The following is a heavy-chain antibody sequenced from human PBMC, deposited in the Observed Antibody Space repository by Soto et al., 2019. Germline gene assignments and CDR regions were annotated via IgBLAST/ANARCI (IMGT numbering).Heavy chain of an antibody. Sequence: QVQLVQSGAEVKKPGSSVKLSCKASGDSFNTFAVTWVRQAPGQGLEWMGGIIPNFDTPNYAQKFQGRVTIIADKSTSTPYMELSSLRSEDTAVYYCARLYYDSSGYYLWYFDYWGQGTLVTVSS. V-gene: IGHV1-69*06. CDR3: ARLYYDSSGYYLWYFDY. J-gene: IGHJ4*02. D-gene: IGHD3-22*01. CDR1: GDSFNTFA. CDR2: IIPNFDTP.